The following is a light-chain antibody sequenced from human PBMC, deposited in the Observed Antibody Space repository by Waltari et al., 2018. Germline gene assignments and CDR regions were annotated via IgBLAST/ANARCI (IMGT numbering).Light chain of an antibody. J-gene: IGLJ1*01. Sequence: YVLTQPASVSVAPGKTARITCEGNKIGGNTEHRYHLRPGQPPVLVVHDDSDRPPGIPERFSGSNSGNTATLTISGVEVGDECDYYCQVWEGSSDHYVFGTGTAVSV. CDR1: KIGGNT. V-gene: IGLV3-21*03. CDR2: DDS. CDR3: QVWEGSSDHYV.